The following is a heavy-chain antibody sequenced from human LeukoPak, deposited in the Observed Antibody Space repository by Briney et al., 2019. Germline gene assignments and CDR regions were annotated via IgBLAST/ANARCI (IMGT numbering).Heavy chain of an antibody. CDR3: ARDLYGSGSYEGY. D-gene: IGHD3-10*01. Sequence: GASVKVSCKASGCTFTGYYMHWVRQAPGQGLEWMGWINPNSGGTNYAQKFQGRVTMTRDTSISTAYMELSRLRSDDTAVYYCARDLYGSGSYEGYWGQGTLVTVSS. J-gene: IGHJ4*02. V-gene: IGHV1-2*02. CDR1: GCTFTGYY. CDR2: INPNSGGT.